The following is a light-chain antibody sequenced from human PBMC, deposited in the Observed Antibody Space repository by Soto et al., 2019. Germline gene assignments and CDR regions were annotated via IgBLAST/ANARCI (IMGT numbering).Light chain of an antibody. V-gene: IGKV3-20*01. CDR2: GAS. CDR3: QYYGDSPT. CDR1: QTLSNSY. J-gene: IGKJ1*01. Sequence: ELTQSPGTLSLSPGQRATLSCRASQTLSNSYLAWIQQKPGQAPRLLIYGASHWASGISERFGGSGSGTEFTLTISGLEPEDSAFYYRQYYGDSPTFGQGTKVEIQ.